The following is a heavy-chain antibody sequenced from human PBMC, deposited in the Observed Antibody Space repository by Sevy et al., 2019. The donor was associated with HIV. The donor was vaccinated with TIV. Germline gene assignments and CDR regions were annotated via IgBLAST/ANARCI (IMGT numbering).Heavy chain of an antibody. CDR2: MNPNSGST. CDR1: GYTFTSYD. V-gene: IGHV1-8*01. Sequence: ASVKVSCKASGYTFTSYDINWVRQATGQGLEWMGWMNPNSGSTGYAQKFQGRVTMTRNTSISTAYMELSSLRSEDTAVYYCVKSTYYYDSSGYYARYWGQGTLVTVSS. D-gene: IGHD3-22*01. CDR3: VKSTYYYDSSGYYARY. J-gene: IGHJ4*02.